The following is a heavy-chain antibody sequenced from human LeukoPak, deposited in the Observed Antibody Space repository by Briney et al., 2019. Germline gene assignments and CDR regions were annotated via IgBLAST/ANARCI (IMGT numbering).Heavy chain of an antibody. J-gene: IGHJ3*02. D-gene: IGHD3-3*01. CDR3: ARSFWSGYYVDAFDI. V-gene: IGHV4-39*07. CDR2: ISYSGST. Sequence: SETLSLTCTVSGGSISSSNYYWGWIRQPPGKGLEWIGSISYSGSTYYNPSLKSRVTISVDTSKNQFSLKLSSVTAADTAVYYCARSFWSGYYVDAFDIWGQGTMVTVSS. CDR1: GGSISSSNYY.